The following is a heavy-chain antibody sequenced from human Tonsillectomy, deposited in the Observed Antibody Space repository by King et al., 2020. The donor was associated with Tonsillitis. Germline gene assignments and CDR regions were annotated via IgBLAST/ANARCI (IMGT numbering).Heavy chain of an antibody. CDR3: ASPGGHEGDAFDI. D-gene: IGHD3-10*01. Sequence: VQLVESGGGLVKPGGSLRLSCAASGFTFSDYYMSWLRQAPGKGLEWVSYISSSGSYTNYADSVKGRFTISRDNAKNSLYLQMNRLRAEETAGYYCASPGGHEGDAFDIWGQGTMVTVSS. CDR1: GFTFSDYY. CDR2: ISSSGSYT. J-gene: IGHJ3*02. V-gene: IGHV3-11*06.